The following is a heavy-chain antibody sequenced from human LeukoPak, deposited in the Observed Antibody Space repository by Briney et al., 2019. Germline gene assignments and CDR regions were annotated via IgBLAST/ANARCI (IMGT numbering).Heavy chain of an antibody. CDR2: IYSDNT. CDR1: GFTVSSNP. J-gene: IGHJ4*02. CDR3: ARRAGAYSHPYDY. V-gene: IGHV3-53*01. D-gene: IGHD4/OR15-4a*01. Sequence: PGGSLRLSCTVSGFTVSSNPMSWVRQAPGKGLEWVSFIYSDNTHYSDSVKGRFTISRDNSKNTLYLQMNSLRAEDTAVYHCARRAGAYSHPYDYWGQGTLVTVSS.